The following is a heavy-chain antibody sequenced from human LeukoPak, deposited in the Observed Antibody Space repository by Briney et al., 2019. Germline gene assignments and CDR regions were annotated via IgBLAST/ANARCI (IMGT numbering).Heavy chain of an antibody. D-gene: IGHD3-22*01. CDR2: ISPNSGGT. Sequence: GASVKVSCTASGYTFTGYYVNWVRQAPGQGLEWMGWISPNSGGTNYAQKFQGRVTMSRDTSISTAYMELSRLRSDDTALYYCARDRVIVGPSDGFDIWGQGTMVTVSS. J-gene: IGHJ3*02. CDR1: GYTFTGYY. V-gene: IGHV1-2*02. CDR3: ARDRVIVGPSDGFDI.